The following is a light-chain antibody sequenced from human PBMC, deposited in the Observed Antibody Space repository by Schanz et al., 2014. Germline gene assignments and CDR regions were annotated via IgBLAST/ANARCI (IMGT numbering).Light chain of an antibody. Sequence: IQLTQSPSSLSASVGDRISITCRASQGIDTYLAWYQQKPGKAPKLLIYTASTLQSGVPSRFSGSGSGTDFTLTISSLQAEDVAVYYCQQYNNWPLFGGGTMVGIK. CDR3: QQYNNWPL. CDR2: TAS. CDR1: QGIDTY. V-gene: IGKV1-9*01. J-gene: IGKJ4*01.